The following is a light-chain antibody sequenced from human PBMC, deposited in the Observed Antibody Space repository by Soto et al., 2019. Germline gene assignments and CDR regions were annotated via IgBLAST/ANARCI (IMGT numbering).Light chain of an antibody. V-gene: IGLV2-8*01. CDR3: SSYAGSLVL. CDR1: SSDVGDYNF. Sequence: QSVLTQPPSASGSPGQSVTISCTGTSSDVGDYNFVSWYQQHPGKAPKLIIYEVNKRPSGVPDRFSGSKSGNTASLTVSGLQAEDEADYYCSSYAGSLVLFGGGTKLTVL. CDR2: EVN. J-gene: IGLJ2*01.